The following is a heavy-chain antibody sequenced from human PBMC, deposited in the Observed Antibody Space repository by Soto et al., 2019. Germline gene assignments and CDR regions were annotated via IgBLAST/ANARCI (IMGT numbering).Heavy chain of an antibody. CDR2: MNPNNDNT. CDR3: ARGPQPYFNDY. J-gene: IGHJ4*02. V-gene: IGHV1-8*01. D-gene: IGHD1-1*01. CDR1: GYTFTSYD. Sequence: ASVKVSCKASGYTFTSYDINWVRQATGQGLEWMGWMNPNNDNTGYAQKFQGRVTMTRSTSISTAYMELSSLRSEDTAVYYCARGPQPYFNDYWGQGTLVTVSS.